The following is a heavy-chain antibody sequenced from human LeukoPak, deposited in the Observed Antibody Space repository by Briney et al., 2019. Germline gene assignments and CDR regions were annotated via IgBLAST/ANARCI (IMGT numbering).Heavy chain of an antibody. CDR3: AKESPHYDF. CDR1: GFAFSICA. Sequence: PGGSLRLSCAASGFAFSICAMSWVRQAPGKGLEWVSTISGSGDTTYYADSVKGRFTISRDNSKNILHLQMNSLRADDTAVYYCAKESPHYDFWGQGTLVTVSS. V-gene: IGHV3-23*01. J-gene: IGHJ4*02. CDR2: ISGSGDTT.